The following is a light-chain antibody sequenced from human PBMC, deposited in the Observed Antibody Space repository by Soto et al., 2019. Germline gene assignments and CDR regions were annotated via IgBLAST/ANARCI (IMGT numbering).Light chain of an antibody. CDR1: SPNIGAGYD. V-gene: IGLV1-40*01. J-gene: IGLJ1*01. Sequence: QSVLTQPPSVSGAPGQRVTISCTGSSPNIGAGYDVHWYQQVPGTAPKLLIYGNSNRPSGVPDRFSGSKSGTSASLAITGLQAEDEADYYCQSYDSSLSCDVFGTGTQLTVL. CDR3: QSYDSSLSCDV. CDR2: GNS.